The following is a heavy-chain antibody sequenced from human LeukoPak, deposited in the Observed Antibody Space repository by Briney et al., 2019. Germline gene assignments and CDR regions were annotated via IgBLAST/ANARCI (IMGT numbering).Heavy chain of an antibody. CDR3: ARTRCSSTSCYRWFDP. CDR1: GYTFTSYD. V-gene: IGHV1-8*01. D-gene: IGHD2-2*02. J-gene: IGHJ5*02. CDR2: VNPNSGNT. Sequence: ASVKVSCKASGYTFTSYDINWVRQATGQGLEWMGWVNPNSGNTGYAQKFQGRVTMTRNTSISTAYMELSSLRSEDTAVYYCARTRCSSTSCYRWFDPWGQGTLVTVSS.